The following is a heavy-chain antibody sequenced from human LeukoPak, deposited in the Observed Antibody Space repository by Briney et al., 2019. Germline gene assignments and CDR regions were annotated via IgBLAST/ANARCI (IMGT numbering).Heavy chain of an antibody. CDR1: GYTFTGYY. CDR3: ARRGSSWSSNWFDP. Sequence: ASVKVSCKASGYTFTGYYIHWVRQAPGQGLEWMGWISAYNGNTNYAQKLQGRVTMTTDTSTSTAYMELRSLRSDDTAVYYCARRGSSWSSNWFDPWGQGTLVTVSS. CDR2: ISAYNGNT. J-gene: IGHJ5*02. V-gene: IGHV1-18*04. D-gene: IGHD6-13*01.